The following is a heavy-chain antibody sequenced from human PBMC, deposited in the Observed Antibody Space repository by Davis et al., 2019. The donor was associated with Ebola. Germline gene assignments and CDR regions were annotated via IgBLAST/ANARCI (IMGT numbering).Heavy chain of an antibody. D-gene: IGHD6-6*01. CDR3: ARDPYSSSDI. V-gene: IGHV1-18*04. J-gene: IGHJ3*02. Sequence: AASVTVSCKASGYTFTNYGITWVRQAPGQGLEWMGWINPHNGNTNYAQNVQGRVIMTSDTATTTAYMEVGSLRSDDTAVYYCARDPYSSSDIWGQGTMVTVSS. CDR1: GYTFTNYG. CDR2: INPHNGNT.